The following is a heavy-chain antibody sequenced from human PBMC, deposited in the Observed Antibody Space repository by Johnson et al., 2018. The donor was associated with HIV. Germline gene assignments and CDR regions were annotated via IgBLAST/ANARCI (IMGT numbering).Heavy chain of an antibody. V-gene: IGHV3-66*01. Sequence: VQLVESGGGLVQPGGSLRLSCATSGFTLSNYAMHWLRQAPGKALEWVSVIYSGGSTYYADSVKGRFTISRDNSKNTLYLQMNSLRAEDTAVYYCARSQVAATSEGAFDIWGQGTMVTVSS. CDR2: IYSGGST. J-gene: IGHJ3*02. CDR1: GFTLSNYA. CDR3: ARSQVAATSEGAFDI. D-gene: IGHD2-15*01.